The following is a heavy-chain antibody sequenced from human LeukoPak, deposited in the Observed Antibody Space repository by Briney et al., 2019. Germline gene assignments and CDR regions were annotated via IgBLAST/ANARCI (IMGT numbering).Heavy chain of an antibody. CDR2: MNPNSGNT. J-gene: IGHJ2*01. CDR1: GYTFTSYD. D-gene: IGHD4-11*01. V-gene: IGHV1-8*03. CDR3: ARAPSDYSKTDWGERGWYFDL. Sequence: ASVEVSCKASGYTFTSYDINWVRHATGQGLEWMGWMNPNSGNTGYAQKFQGRVTITRNTSISTAYMELSSLRSEDTAVYYCARAPSDYSKTDWGERGWYFDLWGRGTLVTVSS.